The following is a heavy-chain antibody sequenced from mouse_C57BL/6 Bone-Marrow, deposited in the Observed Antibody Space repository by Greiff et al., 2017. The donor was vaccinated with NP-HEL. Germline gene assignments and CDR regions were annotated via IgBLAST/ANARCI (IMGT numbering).Heavy chain of an antibody. CDR2: IWSGGST. CDR1: GFSLTSYG. J-gene: IGHJ1*03. V-gene: IGHV2-2*01. CDR3: ALWYFDV. Sequence: VKLMESGPGLVQPSQSLSITCTVSGFSLTSYGVHWVRQSPGQGLEWLGVIWSGGSTDYNAALISRQSTSKDNSKSRVFFKMNSLQADDAAIYYCALWYFDVWGTGTTVTVSS.